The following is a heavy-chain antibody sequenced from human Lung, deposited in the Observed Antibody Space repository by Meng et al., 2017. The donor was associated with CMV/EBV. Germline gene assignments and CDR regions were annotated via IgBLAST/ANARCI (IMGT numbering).Heavy chain of an antibody. CDR2: IDPHNGDT. D-gene: IGHD3-16*01. J-gene: IGHJ4*02. Sequence: ASVKVSCKTSGYTFTGYYLHWVRQAPGQGLEYMGSIDPHNGDTNYAQKFQGRVTMTRDTSIDTAYMELSRLRSDDTAVYFCARGPGEATFTSLDAFWGQGXVVTASS. CDR1: GYTFTGYY. V-gene: IGHV1-2*02. CDR3: ARGPGEATFTSLDAF.